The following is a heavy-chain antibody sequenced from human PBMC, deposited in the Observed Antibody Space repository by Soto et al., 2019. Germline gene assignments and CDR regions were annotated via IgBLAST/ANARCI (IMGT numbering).Heavy chain of an antibody. CDR1: GGSVSSGSYY. CDR2: IYYSGST. J-gene: IGHJ6*02. CDR3: ARGIECWYQGRYYSGMDV. V-gene: IGHV4-61*01. D-gene: IGHD6-13*01. Sequence: SETLSRTCTVSGGSVSSGSYYCSWIRQPPGKGLEWIGYIYYSGSTNYNPSLKSRVTISVDTSKNQFSLKLSSVTAADTAVYYCARGIECWYQGRYYSGMDVWGQGTTVTGS.